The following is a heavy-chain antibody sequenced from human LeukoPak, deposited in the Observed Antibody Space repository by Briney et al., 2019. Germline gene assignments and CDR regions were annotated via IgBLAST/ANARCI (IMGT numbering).Heavy chain of an antibody. Sequence: PSETLSLTCAVPGGSISSGGYRWAWIRQYPGKGLEWIGYINYSGSTYYNPSLKSRVIISVDTSKNRFSLNLNSVTAADTAVYYCAREMDAHPRIVVWGQGTLVTVSS. D-gene: IGHD2-21*01. CDR2: INYSGST. CDR3: AREMDAHPRIVV. CDR1: GGSISSGGYR. J-gene: IGHJ1*01. V-gene: IGHV4-31*11.